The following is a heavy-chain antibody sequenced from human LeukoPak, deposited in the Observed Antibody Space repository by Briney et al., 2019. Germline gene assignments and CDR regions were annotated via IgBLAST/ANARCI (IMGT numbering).Heavy chain of an antibody. CDR3: AELGITMIGGV. J-gene: IGHJ6*04. D-gene: IGHD3-10*02. Sequence: GGSLRLSCTASGPTFEDYGMNWVRHAPGKGLEWVSRINSDGSSTSYADSVKGRFTISRDNAKNSLYLQMNSLRAEDTAVYYCAELGITMIGGVWGKGTTVTISS. CDR1: GPTFEDYG. CDR2: INSDGSST. V-gene: IGHV3-74*01.